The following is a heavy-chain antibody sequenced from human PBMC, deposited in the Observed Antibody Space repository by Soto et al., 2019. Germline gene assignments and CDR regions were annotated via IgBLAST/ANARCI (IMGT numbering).Heavy chain of an antibody. J-gene: IGHJ4*02. CDR1: GFTFSTFA. Sequence: GSLRLSCAASGFTFSTFAMNWVRQAPGKGLEWVSGITGGSGFTFYADSVKGRFTISRDDSENTLFLQMSSLRAEDTAKYYCAKSGPTNYFDFWGQGTLVTVSS. CDR3: AKSGPTNYFDF. D-gene: IGHD1-26*01. CDR2: ITGGSGFT. V-gene: IGHV3-23*01.